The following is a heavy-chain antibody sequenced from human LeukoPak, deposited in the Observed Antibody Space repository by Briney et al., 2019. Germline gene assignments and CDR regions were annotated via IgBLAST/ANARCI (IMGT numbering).Heavy chain of an antibody. CDR2: INSDGSST. V-gene: IGHV3-74*01. J-gene: IGHJ6*03. CDR3: AKAEYYYDSSGYYYSYYMDV. CDR1: GFSFSNYW. Sequence: GGSLRLSCAASGFSFSNYWMHWVRQAPGKGLVWVSRINSDGSSTTYADSVKGRFTISRDNSKNTLYLQMNSLRAEDTAVYYCAKAEYYYDSSGYYYSYYMDVWGKGTTVTISS. D-gene: IGHD3-22*01.